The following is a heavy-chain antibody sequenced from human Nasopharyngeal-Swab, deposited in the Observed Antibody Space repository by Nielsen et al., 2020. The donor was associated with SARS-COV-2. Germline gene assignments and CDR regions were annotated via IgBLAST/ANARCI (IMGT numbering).Heavy chain of an antibody. CDR3: ARNGTTYYDFWSGYYYYLDY. Sequence: VRQAPGKGLEWVANIKQDGSEKYYVDSVKGRFTISRDNAKNSLYLQMNSLRAEDTAVYYCARNGTTYYDFWSGYYYYLDYWGQGTLVTVS. V-gene: IGHV3-7*01. D-gene: IGHD3-3*01. J-gene: IGHJ4*02. CDR2: IKQDGSEK.